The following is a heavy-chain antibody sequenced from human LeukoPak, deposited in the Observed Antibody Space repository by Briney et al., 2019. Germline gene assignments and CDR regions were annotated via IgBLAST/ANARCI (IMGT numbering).Heavy chain of an antibody. J-gene: IGHJ4*02. D-gene: IGHD2-2*01. Sequence: GGPLRLSCAASGLTVSTNYMRWIRQAPGKGLEWVSLIYAGGGTAYADSVRGRFTISRDNSKNTLYLQMNYVRAEDTAVYYCAKDPVGYCSSTSCAFDYWGQGTLVTVSS. CDR3: AKDPVGYCSSTSCAFDY. V-gene: IGHV3-53*01. CDR1: GLTVSTNY. CDR2: IYAGGGT.